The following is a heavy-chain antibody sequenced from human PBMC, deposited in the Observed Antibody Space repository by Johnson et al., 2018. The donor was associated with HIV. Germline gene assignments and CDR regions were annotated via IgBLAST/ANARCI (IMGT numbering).Heavy chain of an antibody. CDR2: VKSKTDGGTT. D-gene: IGHD6-19*01. J-gene: IGHJ3*02. CDR1: GFTFDDYA. CDR3: TTDSGWVPLEAFDI. Sequence: VQLVESGGVVVQPGGSLRLSCAASGFTFDDYAMHWVRQAPVKGLEWVGRVKSKTDGGTTDYTAPVKGRFTISRDDSKNTLYLQMNSLKTEDTAVYYCTTDSGWVPLEAFDIWGQGTMVTVSS. V-gene: IGHV3-15*01.